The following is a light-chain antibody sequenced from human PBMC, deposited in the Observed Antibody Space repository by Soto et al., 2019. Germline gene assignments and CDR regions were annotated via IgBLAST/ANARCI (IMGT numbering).Light chain of an antibody. CDR2: DTS. CDR3: QQYDNLFT. Sequence: DIQMTQSPSSLSASVGDRVTITCQASQEISNYLNWYQQKPGKAPKLLIYDTSNLETGVPSRFSGSGSGTHFTFTISSLQPEDIATYYCQQYDNLFTFGQGTRLEIK. V-gene: IGKV1-33*01. CDR1: QEISNY. J-gene: IGKJ5*01.